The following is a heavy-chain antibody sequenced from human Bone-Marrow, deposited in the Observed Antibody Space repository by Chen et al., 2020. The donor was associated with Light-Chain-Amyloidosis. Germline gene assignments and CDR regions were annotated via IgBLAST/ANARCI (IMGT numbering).Heavy chain of an antibody. CDR2: IYYSGSP. V-gene: IGHV4-39*01. D-gene: IGHD2-21*01. CDR3: ARHRGDVRARYYYGMDV. CDR1: GGSISSSSYY. Sequence: KPSETLSLTCTVSGGSISSSSYYWGWIRQPPGKGLEWIGSIYYSGSPYTNPSVKGRXTXPVXXXXXXXXLXXXXXXXXXXXXXXCARHRGDVRARYYYGMDVWGQGTTVTVSS. J-gene: IGHJ6*02.